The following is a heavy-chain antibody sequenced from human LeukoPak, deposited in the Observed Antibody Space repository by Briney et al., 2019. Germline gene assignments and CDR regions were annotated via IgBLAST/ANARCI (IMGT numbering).Heavy chain of an antibody. J-gene: IGHJ5*02. V-gene: IGHV3-33*01. CDR2: IWYDGSNK. CDR3: ARVNKYYYERKP. Sequence: PGGSLRLSCAASGFTFSSYGMHWVRQAPGKGLEWVAVIWYDGSNKYYADSVKGRFTISRDNAKNSLYLQMNSLRDEDTAVYYCARVNKYYYERKPWGQGTLVTVSS. D-gene: IGHD3-22*01. CDR1: GFTFSSYG.